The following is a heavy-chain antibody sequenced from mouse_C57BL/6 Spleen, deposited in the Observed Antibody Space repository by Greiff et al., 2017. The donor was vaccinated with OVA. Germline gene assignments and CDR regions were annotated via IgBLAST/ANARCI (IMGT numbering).Heavy chain of an antibody. CDR3: ARTVVATKYFDV. D-gene: IGHD1-1*01. Sequence: QVQLKESGAELVRPGTSVKVSCKASGYAFTNYLIEWVKPRPGQGLECIGVINPGSGGTNYNQKFKGKATLTADKTSSTAYMQLSSLTSDDAAVYVCARTVVATKYFDVWGTGTTVTVSS. V-gene: IGHV1-54*01. CDR2: INPGSGGT. CDR1: GYAFTNYL. J-gene: IGHJ1*03.